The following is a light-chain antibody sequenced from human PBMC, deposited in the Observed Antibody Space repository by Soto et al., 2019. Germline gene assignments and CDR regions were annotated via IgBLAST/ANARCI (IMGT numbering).Light chain of an antibody. CDR2: EAS. Sequence: DIPMTQSPSTLSPSVGDRVTITCRASQSIRSWLAWYQQKPGKAPKLLIYEASNLQSGVPSRFSGSGSGTEFTLTISSLQPDDFATYHCQQYHSYPYTFGRGTKLEIK. J-gene: IGKJ2*01. CDR1: QSIRSW. CDR3: QQYHSYPYT. V-gene: IGKV1-5*03.